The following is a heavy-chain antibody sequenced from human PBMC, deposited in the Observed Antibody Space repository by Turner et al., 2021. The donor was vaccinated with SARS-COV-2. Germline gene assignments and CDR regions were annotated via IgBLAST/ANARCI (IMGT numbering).Heavy chain of an antibody. J-gene: IGHJ4*02. Sequence: QVQLVESGGGVVPPGRYLRLSCAASGFTFSSYGMHWVRQAPGKGLEWVAVISYDGSNKYYADSVKGRFTISRDNSKNTLYVQMNSLRAEDTAVYYCAKGGGSGLLNFDYWGQGTLVTVSS. V-gene: IGHV3-30*18. CDR2: ISYDGSNK. CDR1: GFTFSSYG. D-gene: IGHD6-19*01. CDR3: AKGGGSGLLNFDY.